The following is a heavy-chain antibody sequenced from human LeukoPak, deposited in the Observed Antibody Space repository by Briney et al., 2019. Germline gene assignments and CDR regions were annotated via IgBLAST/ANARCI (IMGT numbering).Heavy chain of an antibody. Sequence: SETLSLTCSVSGGSIRSLGYSWGWLRQPPGKGLEWIASMYYTGTTYYNPSLKSRVTMSVDTSKNQFSLNLTSVTAADTAVFYCARSVSAYAGRGWFDPWGQGTLVTVSS. D-gene: IGHD5-12*01. CDR2: MYYTGTT. CDR3: ARSVSAYAGRGWFDP. J-gene: IGHJ5*02. CDR1: GGSIRSLGYS. V-gene: IGHV4-39*07.